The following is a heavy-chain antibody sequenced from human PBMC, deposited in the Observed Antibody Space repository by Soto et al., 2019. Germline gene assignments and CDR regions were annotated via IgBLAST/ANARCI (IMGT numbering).Heavy chain of an antibody. CDR3: ARGYSYGPYYYYYYMDV. D-gene: IGHD5-18*01. CDR1: GGSISSSY. V-gene: IGHV4-59*01. J-gene: IGHJ6*03. Sequence: SETLSLTCTVSGGSISSSYWSWIRQPPGKGLEWIGYIYYSGTTTYNPSPKSRVTISVDTSKSQFALKLSSVTAADTAVYYCARGYSYGPYYYYYYMDVWGRGTTVTVSS. CDR2: IYYSGTT.